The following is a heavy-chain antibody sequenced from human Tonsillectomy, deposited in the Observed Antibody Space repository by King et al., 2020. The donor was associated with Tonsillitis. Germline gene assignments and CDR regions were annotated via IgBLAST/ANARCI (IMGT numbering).Heavy chain of an antibody. Sequence: VPLVQSGGGLVQPGGSLRLSCAASGFTFSSYARSWVREAPGKGLEWVSAISGSGGITYYANSLKGRFTISRDNSKNTLYLQMNSLRAEDTAVYYCAKEIVGATTWYYGMDVWGQGTTVTVSS. V-gene: IGHV3-23*04. CDR1: GFTFSSYA. CDR3: AKEIVGATTWYYGMDV. J-gene: IGHJ6*02. D-gene: IGHD1-26*01. CDR2: ISGSGGIT.